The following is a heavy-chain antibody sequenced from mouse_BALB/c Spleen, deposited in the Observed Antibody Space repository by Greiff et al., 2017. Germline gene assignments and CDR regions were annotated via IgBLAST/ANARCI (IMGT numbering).Heavy chain of an antibody. J-gene: IGHJ3*01. CDR1: GFTFSSYT. CDR3: ARQGGDY. V-gene: IGHV5-12-2*01. D-gene: IGHD2-13*01. Sequence: EVQGVESGGGLVQPGGSLKLSCAASGFTFSSYTMSWVRQTPEKRLEWVAYISNGGGSTYYPDTVKGRFTISRDNAKNTLYLQMSSLKSEDTAMYYCARQGGDYWGQGTLVTVSA. CDR2: ISNGGGST.